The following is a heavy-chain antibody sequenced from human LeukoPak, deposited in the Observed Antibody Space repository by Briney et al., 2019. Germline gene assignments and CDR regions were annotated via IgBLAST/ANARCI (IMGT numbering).Heavy chain of an antibody. V-gene: IGHV4-30-4*08. CDR3: ARYCSSTSCDGDV. D-gene: IGHD2-2*01. J-gene: IGHJ6*04. Sequence: PSETLSLTCIVSGGSISSADHYWTWIRQHPGKGLEWIGYIYYTGNTYYNPSLKSRVTISVGTSKNQFPLKLSSVTAADTAVYYCARYCSSTSCDGDVWGKGTTVTVSS. CDR1: GGSISSADHY. CDR2: IYYTGNT.